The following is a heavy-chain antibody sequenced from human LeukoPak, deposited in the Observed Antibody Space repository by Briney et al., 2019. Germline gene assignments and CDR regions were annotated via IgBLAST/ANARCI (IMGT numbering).Heavy chain of an antibody. V-gene: IGHV4-39*07. CDR1: GGSISSSSYY. Sequence: SETLSLTCTVSGGSISSSSYYWGWIRQPPGKGLEWIGSIYHSGSTYYNPSLKSRVTISVDTSKNQFSLKLSSVTAADTAVYYCAAFLLQQINVFDIWGQGTMVTVSS. CDR3: AAFLLQQINVFDI. J-gene: IGHJ3*02. D-gene: IGHD1-1*01. CDR2: IYHSGST.